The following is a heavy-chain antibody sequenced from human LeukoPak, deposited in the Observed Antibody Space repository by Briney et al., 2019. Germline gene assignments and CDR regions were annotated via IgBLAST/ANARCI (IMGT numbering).Heavy chain of an antibody. CDR3: ARDYGDYVFDY. D-gene: IGHD4-17*01. Sequence: SVKVSCKASGGTFSSYAISWVRQASGQGLEWMGGIIPIFGTANYAQKFQGRVTITADKSTSTAYMELSSLRSEDTAVYYCARDYGDYVFDYWGQGTLVTVSS. CDR2: IIPIFGTA. CDR1: GGTFSSYA. V-gene: IGHV1-69*06. J-gene: IGHJ4*02.